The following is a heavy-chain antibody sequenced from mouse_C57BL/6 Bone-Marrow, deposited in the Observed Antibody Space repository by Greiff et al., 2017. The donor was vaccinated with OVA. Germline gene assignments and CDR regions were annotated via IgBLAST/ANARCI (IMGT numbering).Heavy chain of an antibody. Sequence: EVMLVESGGDLVKPGGSLKLSCAASGFTFSSYGMSWVRQTPDKRLEWVATISSGGSYTYYPDSVKGRFTISRDNAKNTLYLQMSSLKSEDTAMYYCARRGYYYGSRGQGTLVTVSA. D-gene: IGHD1-1*01. CDR1: GFTFSSYG. V-gene: IGHV5-6*02. J-gene: IGHJ3*01. CDR3: ARRGYYYGS. CDR2: ISSGGSYT.